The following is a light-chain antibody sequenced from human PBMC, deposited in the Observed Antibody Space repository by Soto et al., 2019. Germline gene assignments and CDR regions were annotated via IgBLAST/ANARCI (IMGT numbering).Light chain of an antibody. CDR2: TTT. V-gene: IGKV3-20*01. CDR3: QQYGGWPWT. J-gene: IGKJ1*01. Sequence: EIVLTQSPGSLSLSPGERATLSCRASQVVTRNYLAWYQQKPGQAPGLLIYTTTSRATGLPERFSSSGSATDFPLTSSRLEPDDSALYYCQQYGGWPWTFGQGTKVEIK. CDR1: QVVTRNY.